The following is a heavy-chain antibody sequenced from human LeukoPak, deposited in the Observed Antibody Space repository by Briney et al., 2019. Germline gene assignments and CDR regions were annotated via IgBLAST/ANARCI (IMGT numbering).Heavy chain of an antibody. V-gene: IGHV4-59*01. D-gene: IGHD3-22*01. J-gene: IGHJ4*02. CDR1: GGSISSYY. Sequence: PSETLSLTCTVPGGSISSYYWSWIRQPPGKGLEWIGYIYYSGSTNYNPSLKSRVTISVDTSKNQFSLKLSSVTAADTAVYYCAREVYYYDSSGSFDYWGQGTLVTVSS. CDR2: IYYSGST. CDR3: AREVYYYDSSGSFDY.